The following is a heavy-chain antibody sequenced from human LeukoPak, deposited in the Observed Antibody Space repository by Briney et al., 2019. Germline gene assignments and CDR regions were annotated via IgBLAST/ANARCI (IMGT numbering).Heavy chain of an antibody. D-gene: IGHD6-13*01. V-gene: IGHV4-59*01. CDR2: IYYSGST. Sequence: SETLSLTCTVSGGSTSSYYWSWIRQPPGKGLEWIGYIYYSGSTNYNPSLKSRVTISVDTSKNQFSLKLSSVTAAGTAVYYCARARIAAAGGFDYWGQGTLDTVSS. CDR3: ARARIAAAGGFDY. J-gene: IGHJ4*02. CDR1: GGSTSSYY.